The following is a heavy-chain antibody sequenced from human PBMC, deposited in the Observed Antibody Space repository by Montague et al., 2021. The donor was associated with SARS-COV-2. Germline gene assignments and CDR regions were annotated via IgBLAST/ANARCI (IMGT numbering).Heavy chain of an antibody. J-gene: IGHJ4*02. Sequence: SLRLSCAASGFTFRDYAMHWVRQVPGKGLEWVSGMSWNSGRMGYADSVXGRFTISRDNAKNSVYLQMNSLRSEDTAMYYCAKDGYYYGPGSRFDYWGQGTLVTVSS. CDR1: GFTFRDYA. CDR2: MSWNSGRM. V-gene: IGHV3-9*01. CDR3: AKDGYYYGPGSRFDY. D-gene: IGHD3-10*01.